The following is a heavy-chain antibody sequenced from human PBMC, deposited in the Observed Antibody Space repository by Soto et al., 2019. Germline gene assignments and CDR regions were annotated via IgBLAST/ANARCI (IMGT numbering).Heavy chain of an antibody. Sequence: QVQLVESGGGVVQPGRSLRLSCAASGFTFSSYGMHWVRQAPGKGLEWVAVIWYDGSNKYYADSVKGRFTISRDNSKNTLYLQMNSLIAEDTAVYYCARDRGADIRCSGGSCYYFDYWGQGTLVTVSS. CDR3: ARDRGADIRCSGGSCYYFDY. V-gene: IGHV3-33*01. J-gene: IGHJ4*02. CDR2: IWYDGSNK. CDR1: GFTFSSYG. D-gene: IGHD2-15*01.